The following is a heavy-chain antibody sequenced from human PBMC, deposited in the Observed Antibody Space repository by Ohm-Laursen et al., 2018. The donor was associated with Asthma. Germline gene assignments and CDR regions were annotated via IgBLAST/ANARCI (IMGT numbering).Heavy chain of an antibody. CDR3: ARGAFYYESTGYYFFDH. J-gene: IGHJ4*02. Sequence: SETLSLTCTVSGGSVSSGSYYWSWIRQPPGKGLEWIGYIYYSGLTYSNPSLRSRVIISVDTSKNQFSLNLTSVTAADTAVYYCARGAFYYESTGYYFFDHWGQGALVTVSS. CDR2: IYYSGLT. V-gene: IGHV4-61*01. CDR1: GGSVSSGSYY. D-gene: IGHD3-22*01.